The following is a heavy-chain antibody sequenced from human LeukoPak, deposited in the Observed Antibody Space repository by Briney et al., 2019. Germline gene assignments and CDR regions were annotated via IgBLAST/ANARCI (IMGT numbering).Heavy chain of an antibody. CDR1: GGTFSSYA. CDR3: ARGRRSGYSSSWYDYYYYYMDV. J-gene: IGHJ6*03. Sequence: SVKVSCEASGGTFSSYAISWVRQAPGQGLEWMGGIIPIFGTANYAQKFQGRVTITTDESTSTAYMELSSLRSEDTAVYYCARGRRSGYSSSWYDYYYYYMDVWGKGTTVTVSS. V-gene: IGHV1-69*05. CDR2: IIPIFGTA. D-gene: IGHD6-13*01.